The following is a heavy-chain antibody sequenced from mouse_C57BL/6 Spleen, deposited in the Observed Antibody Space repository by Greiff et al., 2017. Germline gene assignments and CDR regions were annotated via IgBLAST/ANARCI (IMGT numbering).Heavy chain of an antibody. D-gene: IGHD2-5*01. Sequence: VQGVESGPGLVQPSQSLSITCTVSGFSLTSYGVHWVRQSPGKGLEWLGVIWRGGSTDYNAAFMSRLSITKDNSKSQVFFKMNSLQADDTAVYYCAAYSNYYAMDYWGQGTSVTVSS. V-gene: IGHV2-5*01. J-gene: IGHJ4*01. CDR1: GFSLTSYG. CDR3: AAYSNYYAMDY. CDR2: IWRGGST.